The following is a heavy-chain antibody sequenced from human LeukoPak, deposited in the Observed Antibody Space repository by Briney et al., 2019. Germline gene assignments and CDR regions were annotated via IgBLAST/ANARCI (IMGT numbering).Heavy chain of an antibody. V-gene: IGHV1-18*01. D-gene: IGHD3-10*01. CDR3: ARASYQELDDY. J-gene: IGHJ4*02. CDR1: GYTFTSYG. Sequence: ASVKVSCKASGYTFTSYGISWVRQAPGQGLEWMGWISAYNGNTNYAQKFQGRVTITADESTSTAYMELSSLRSEDTAVYYCARASYQELDDYWGQGTLVTVSS. CDR2: ISAYNGNT.